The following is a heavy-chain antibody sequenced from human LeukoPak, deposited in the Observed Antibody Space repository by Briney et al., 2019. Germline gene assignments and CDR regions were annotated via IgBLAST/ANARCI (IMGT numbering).Heavy chain of an antibody. J-gene: IGHJ4*02. Sequence: GGSLRLSCAASGFTFSRYEMNWVRQAPGKGLEWVSYISSSGSTIYYADSVKGRFTISRDNAKHSLYLQMNSLRAEDTAVYYCEGYDTSGYYSYYFDYWGQGTLVTVSS. CDR1: GFTFSRYE. D-gene: IGHD3-22*01. CDR3: EGYDTSGYYSYYFDY. CDR2: ISSSGSTI. V-gene: IGHV3-48*03.